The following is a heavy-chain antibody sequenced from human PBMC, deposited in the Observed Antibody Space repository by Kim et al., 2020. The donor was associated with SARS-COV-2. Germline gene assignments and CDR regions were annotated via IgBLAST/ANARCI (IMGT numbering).Heavy chain of an antibody. J-gene: IGHJ4*02. CDR1: GFTFSSYW. Sequence: GGSLRLSCAASGFTFSSYWMHWVRQAPGKGLVWVSRINSDGSSTSYADSVKGRFTISRDNAKNTLYLQMNSLRAEDTAVYYCARAPYCSGGSCYYDYWGQGILVTVSS. D-gene: IGHD2-15*01. V-gene: IGHV3-74*01. CDR3: ARAPYCSGGSCYYDY. CDR2: INSDGSST.